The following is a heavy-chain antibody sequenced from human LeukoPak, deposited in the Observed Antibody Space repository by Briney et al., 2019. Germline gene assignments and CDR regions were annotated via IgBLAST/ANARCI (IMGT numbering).Heavy chain of an antibody. CDR3: ARVNIAVAVIFDY. J-gene: IGHJ4*02. V-gene: IGHV1-2*02. Sequence: ASVTVSCKASGYTFTGYYMHWVRQAPGQGLEWMGWINPNSGGTNYAQKFQGRVTMTRDTSISTAYMELSRLRSDDTAVYYCARVNIAVAVIFDYWGQGTLVTVSS. D-gene: IGHD6-19*01. CDR2: INPNSGGT. CDR1: GYTFTGYY.